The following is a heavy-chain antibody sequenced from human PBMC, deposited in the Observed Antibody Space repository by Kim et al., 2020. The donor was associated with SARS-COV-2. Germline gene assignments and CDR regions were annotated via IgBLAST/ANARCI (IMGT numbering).Heavy chain of an antibody. D-gene: IGHD2-15*01. V-gene: IGHV1-18*01. J-gene: IGHJ4*02. Sequence: KLQGRVTMTTATSTSTAYMELRSLRSDDTAVYYCAREGCSGGSCYYFDYWGQGTLVTVSS. CDR3: AREGCSGGSCYYFDY.